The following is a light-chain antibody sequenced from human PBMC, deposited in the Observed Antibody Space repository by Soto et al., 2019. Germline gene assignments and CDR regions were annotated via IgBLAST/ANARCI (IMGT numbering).Light chain of an antibody. CDR3: QQYDSFIFT. V-gene: IGKV3-20*01. J-gene: IGKJ3*01. CDR1: QSVTSSY. Sequence: EIALTQSPVTLSLSPGERATLSCRASQSVTSSYLAWYQQKPGQAPRLLIYGASRRATGIPDRFSGGGSGTDFTLTISRLEPEDFAVYYSQQYDSFIFTFGPGTKVDIK. CDR2: GAS.